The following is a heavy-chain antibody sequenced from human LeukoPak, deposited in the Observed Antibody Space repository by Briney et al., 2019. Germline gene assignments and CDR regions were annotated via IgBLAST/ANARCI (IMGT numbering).Heavy chain of an antibody. J-gene: IGHJ4*02. CDR2: ISSSGSTI. CDR1: GFTFSSYE. V-gene: IGHV3-48*03. D-gene: IGHD3-9*01. CDR3: ARGARRYFDWGGIDY. Sequence: GGSLRLSCAASGFTFSSYEMNWVRQAPGKGLEWVSYISSSGSTIYYADSVKGRFTISRDNAKNSLYLQMNSLRAEDTAVYYCARGARRYFDWGGIDYWGQGTLVTVSS.